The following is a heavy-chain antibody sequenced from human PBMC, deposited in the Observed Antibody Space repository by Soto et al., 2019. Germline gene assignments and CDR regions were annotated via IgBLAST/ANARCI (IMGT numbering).Heavy chain of an antibody. J-gene: IGHJ5*02. CDR2: ISYDGSNK. CDR1: GFTFSSYG. Sequence: GGSLRLSCAASGFTFSSYGMHWGRQAPGTGLEWVAVISYDGSNKYYADSVKGRFTISRDHSNNTLYLQMNSLRAEDTAVYYCAKAGDRSGYYSNWLDPWGEGTRATVSS. D-gene: IGHD3-22*01. CDR3: AKAGDRSGYYSNWLDP. V-gene: IGHV3-30*18.